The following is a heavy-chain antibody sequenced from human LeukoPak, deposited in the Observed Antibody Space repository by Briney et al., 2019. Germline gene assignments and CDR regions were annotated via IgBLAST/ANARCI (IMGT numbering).Heavy chain of an antibody. Sequence: SQTLSLTCTVSGGSISSGGYYWSWIRQHPGKGLEWIGYIYYSGSTYYNPSLKSRVTISVDTSKNQFSLKLSSVTAADTAVYYCARQTYYDFWSGYYREQYYFDYWGQGTLVTVSS. V-gene: IGHV4-31*03. CDR3: ARQTYYDFWSGYYREQYYFDY. CDR1: GGSISSGGYY. D-gene: IGHD3-3*01. CDR2: IYYSGST. J-gene: IGHJ4*02.